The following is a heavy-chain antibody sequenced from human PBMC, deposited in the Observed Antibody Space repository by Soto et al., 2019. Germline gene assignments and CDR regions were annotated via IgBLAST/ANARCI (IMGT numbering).Heavy chain of an antibody. V-gene: IGHV1-18*04. CDR1: GYTFTSYG. D-gene: IGHD3-10*01. CDR2: ISAYNGNT. Sequence: ASVKVSCKASGYTFTSYGISWVRQAPGQGLEWMGWISAYNGNTNYAQKLQGRVTMTTDTSTSTAYMELRSLRSDDTAVYYCARESSKVRGVTIRHPNFDPWGQGTLVTVAS. CDR3: ARESSKVRGVTIRHPNFDP. J-gene: IGHJ5*02.